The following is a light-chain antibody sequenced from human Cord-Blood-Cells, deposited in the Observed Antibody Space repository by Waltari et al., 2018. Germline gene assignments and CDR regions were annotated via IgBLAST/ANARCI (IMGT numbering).Light chain of an antibody. Sequence: QSALTQPASVFGSPGQSIPISCSGTSRDVVAYTYFSWYQQHPGKAPKLMNYDVSNRPSGVSKRFSGSKSGNTASLTISGLQAEDEADYYCSSYTSSSTLVFGTGTKVTVL. CDR3: SSYTSSSTLV. CDR1: SRDVVAYTY. V-gene: IGLV2-14*01. CDR2: DVS. J-gene: IGLJ1*01.